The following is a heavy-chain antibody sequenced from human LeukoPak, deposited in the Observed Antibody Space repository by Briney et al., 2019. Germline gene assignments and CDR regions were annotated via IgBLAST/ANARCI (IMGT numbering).Heavy chain of an antibody. V-gene: IGHV1-8*01. J-gene: IGHJ6*02. CDR2: MNPNSGNT. CDR3: ARGHYGARRAHYGMDV. CDR1: GYTFTSYD. Sequence: GASVKVSCKASGYTFTSYDINWVRQATGQGLEWMGWMNPNSGNTGYAQKFQGRVTMTRNTSISTAYMELSSLRSEDTAVYYCARGHYGARRAHYGMDVWGQGTTVTVSS. D-gene: IGHD4-17*01.